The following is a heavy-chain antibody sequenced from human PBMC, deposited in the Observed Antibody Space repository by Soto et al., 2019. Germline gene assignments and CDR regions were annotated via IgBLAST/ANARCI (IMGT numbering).Heavy chain of an antibody. CDR1: GVSFNNNG. D-gene: IGHD3-10*01. Sequence: QVQLVQSGAEVKKPGSSVKVSCKTSGVSFNNNGIGWVRQAPGHGLEWMGGVSPPFRTSNYARKFQGRISITADASTGTVNMELSSMTSEDTDKYYCARVLYYGSGSYSPYGMDVWGQGTKVTVSS. CDR3: ARVLYYGSGSYSPYGMDV. CDR2: VSPPFRTS. V-gene: IGHV1-69*01. J-gene: IGHJ6*02.